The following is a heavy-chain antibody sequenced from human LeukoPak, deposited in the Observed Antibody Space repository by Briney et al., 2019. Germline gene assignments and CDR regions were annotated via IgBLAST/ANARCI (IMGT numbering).Heavy chain of an antibody. J-gene: IGHJ5*02. V-gene: IGHV1-2*02. D-gene: IGHD4-23*01. CDR3: AIDPSYGGNWFLMGYWFDP. CDR1: GYTFTGYY. CDR2: INPNSGGT. Sequence: ASVKVSCKASGYTFTGYYMHWVRQAPGQGLEWMGWINPNSGGTNYAQKFRGRVTMTRDTSISTAYMELSRLRSDDTAVYYCAIDPSYGGNWFLMGYWFDPWGQGTLVTVSS.